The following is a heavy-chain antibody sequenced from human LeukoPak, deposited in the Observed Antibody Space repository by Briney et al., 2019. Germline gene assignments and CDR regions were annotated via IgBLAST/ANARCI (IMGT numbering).Heavy chain of an antibody. J-gene: IGHJ4*02. CDR1: GYTFINHD. CDR3: ARDPGGERGGNFDY. D-gene: IGHD3-16*01. V-gene: IGHV1-8*03. CDR2: MNSNSGNT. Sequence: GASVTVSCKGYGYTFINHDIDWVRQAAGQGLEWMGWMNSNSGNTGYAQKFPGRVTFTRDTSISTAYMELYSLTSDDTAVYYCARDPGGERGGNFDYWGQGTLVTVSS.